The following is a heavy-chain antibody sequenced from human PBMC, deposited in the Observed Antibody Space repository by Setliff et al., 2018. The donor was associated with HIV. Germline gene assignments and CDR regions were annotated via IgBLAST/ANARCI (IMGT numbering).Heavy chain of an antibody. V-gene: IGHV3-7*03. J-gene: IGHJ5*01. CDR3: ARKIYYYESRDKGWFDS. Sequence: GSLSLSCAASGFTFSSYWMSWVRQPPGKGLEWVANIKQDGSEEYRVDSVKGRFTISRDNAKNSLYLQMNSLRAEDTAVYYCARKIYYYESRDKGWFDSWGQGTLVTVSS. CDR2: IKQDGSEE. CDR1: GFTFSSYW. D-gene: IGHD3-22*01.